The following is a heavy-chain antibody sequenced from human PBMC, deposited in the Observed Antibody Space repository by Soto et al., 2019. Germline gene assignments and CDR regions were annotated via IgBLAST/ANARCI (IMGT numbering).Heavy chain of an antibody. CDR1: GFTFSNYX. J-gene: IGHJ3*02. CDR3: XXVXSISVFIGAYDI. CDR2: ITSRENYT. D-gene: IGHD3-3*01. Sequence: QVQLVESGGGVVQPGTSLRLSCAASGFTFSNYXXHXXXXXXGKGLEWVALITSRENYTFYTDPVXGRFTISRDNSKXXLXXXXXXXGXEDTAXYXXXXVXSISVFIGAYDIWGQGTMVTVSS. V-gene: IGHV3-30*10.